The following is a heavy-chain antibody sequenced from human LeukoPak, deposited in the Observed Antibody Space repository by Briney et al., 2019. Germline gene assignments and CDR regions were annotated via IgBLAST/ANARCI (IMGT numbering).Heavy chain of an antibody. Sequence: PGRPLRLSCAASGFTFSSYGMHWVRQAPGKGLEWVAVISYDGSNKYYADSVKGRFTISRDNPKNTLYLQMNSLRAEDTAVYYCVKIVMAGGYFDYWGQGTLVTVSS. J-gene: IGHJ4*02. V-gene: IGHV3-30*18. CDR2: ISYDGSNK. D-gene: IGHD3-16*01. CDR3: VKIVMAGGYFDY. CDR1: GFTFSSYG.